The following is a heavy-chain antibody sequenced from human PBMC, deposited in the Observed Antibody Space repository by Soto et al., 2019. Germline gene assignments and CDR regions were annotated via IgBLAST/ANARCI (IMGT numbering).Heavy chain of an antibody. CDR1: GGDFNSYT. V-gene: IGHV1-69*02. Sequence: QLQLVQSGAEVKKPGSSVKVSCKASGGDFNSYTLSWVRQAPGQGPEWMGPIIPILDVAKNAQKFQGRVTMNTGKATATVYTELRSMKSPDTAIYYWAKIWCGELWRGMDVWGQGTTVTVSS. D-gene: IGHD3-10*01. J-gene: IGHJ6*01. CDR2: IIPILDVA. CDR3: AKIWCGELWRGMDV.